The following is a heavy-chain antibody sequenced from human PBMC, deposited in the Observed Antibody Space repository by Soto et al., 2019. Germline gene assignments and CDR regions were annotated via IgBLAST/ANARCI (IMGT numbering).Heavy chain of an antibody. CDR2: VSAYNGNT. J-gene: IGHJ3*02. V-gene: IGHV1-18*01. D-gene: IGHD6-13*01. Sequence: QVQLVQSGAEGKKPGASVKVSCKASGYTFPSYGISWVRQAPGQGLEWMGWVSAYNGNTNYAHKLLGRATMTSDTSASTAYMERGSRRSDVTAVYYCASGGGYISSWELAGDYDIWGQGTMVTVSS. CDR3: ASGGGYISSWELAGDYDI. CDR1: GYTFPSYG.